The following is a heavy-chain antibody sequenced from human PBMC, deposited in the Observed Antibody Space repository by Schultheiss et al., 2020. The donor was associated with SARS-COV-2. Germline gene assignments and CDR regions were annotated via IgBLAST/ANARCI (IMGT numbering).Heavy chain of an antibody. D-gene: IGHD3-3*01. Sequence: ASVKVSCKASGYTFTGYYMHWVRQAPGQGLEWMGWINPNSGGTNYAQKFQGRVTITADESTSTAYMELSSLRSEDTAVYYCARVAEEWLSNGLMDVWGQGTTVTVSS. CDR1: GYTFTGYY. J-gene: IGHJ6*02. V-gene: IGHV1-2*02. CDR2: INPNSGGT. CDR3: ARVAEEWLSNGLMDV.